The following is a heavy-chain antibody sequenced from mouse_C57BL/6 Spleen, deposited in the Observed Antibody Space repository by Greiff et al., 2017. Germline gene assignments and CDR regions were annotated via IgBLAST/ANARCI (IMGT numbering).Heavy chain of an antibody. D-gene: IGHD1-1*01. V-gene: IGHV1-54*01. CDR2: INPGRGGT. CDR1: GYAFTNYL. CDR3: ARRGDYYGSSYWFAY. J-gene: IGHJ3*01. Sequence: QVQLQQSGAELVRPGTSVKVSCTASGYAFTNYLIEWVKQRPGQGLEWIGVINPGRGGTNYTENFKGKATLTSDKSSRTAYMQLSSLTSEDSAVYFCARRGDYYGSSYWFAYWGQGTLVTVSA.